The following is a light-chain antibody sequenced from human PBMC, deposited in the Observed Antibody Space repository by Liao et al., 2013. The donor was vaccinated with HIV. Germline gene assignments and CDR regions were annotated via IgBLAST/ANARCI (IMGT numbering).Light chain of an antibody. CDR1: NLGDKH. CDR3: QVWDSSSDRV. CDR2: QDV. V-gene: IGLV3-1*01. Sequence: SYDLTQPPSVSVSPGQTATISCSGQNLGDKHASWYQQKPGQSPVLVIYQDVKRPSGIPERFSGSNSGNTATLTISRVEAGDEADYYCQVWDSSSDRVFGGGTKLTVL. J-gene: IGLJ3*02.